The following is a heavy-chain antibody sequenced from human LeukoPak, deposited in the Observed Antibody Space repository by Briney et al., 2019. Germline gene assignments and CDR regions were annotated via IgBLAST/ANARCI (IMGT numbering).Heavy chain of an antibody. J-gene: IGHJ4*02. CDR3: ATGGTYFDC. CDR2: ISSTSSYI. Sequence: GTSLRLSCAVSGFTFSSYAMHWVRQAPGKGLEWVSSISSTSSYIYYADSVKGRFTISRDNAKNSLYLQMNSLRAEDTAVYYCATGGTYFDCWGQGTLVTVSS. CDR1: GFTFSSYA. V-gene: IGHV3-21*01. D-gene: IGHD1-26*01.